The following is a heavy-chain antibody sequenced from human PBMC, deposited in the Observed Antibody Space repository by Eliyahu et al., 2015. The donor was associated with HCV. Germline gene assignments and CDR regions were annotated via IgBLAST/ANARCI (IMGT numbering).Heavy chain of an antibody. D-gene: IGHD2-2*02. CDR2: ISGSGGST. J-gene: IGHJ4*02. CDR3: AKGFCSSTSCYTDY. V-gene: IGHV3-23*01. Sequence: EVQLLESGGGLVQPGGSLRLSCAXSGFTFSSYAMXWVRPAPGKGLGWVSAISGSGGSTYYADSVKGRFTISRDNSKNTLYLQMNSLRAEDTAVYYCAKGFCSSTSCYTDYWGQGTLVTVSS. CDR1: GFTFSSYA.